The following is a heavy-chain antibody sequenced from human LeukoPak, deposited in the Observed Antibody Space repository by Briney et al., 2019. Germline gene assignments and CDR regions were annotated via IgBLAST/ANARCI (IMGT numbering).Heavy chain of an antibody. Sequence: GGSLRLSCAASGFTFSTYAMSWVRQAPGKGLEWVSDISGSGGLTYYADSVKGRFTISRDNSKNTLYLQVNSLRVEDTAVYYCARRERLGYSYGRGTLDIWGQGTMVTVSS. CDR2: ISGSGGLT. V-gene: IGHV3-23*01. CDR3: ARRERLGYSYGRGTLDI. D-gene: IGHD5-18*01. CDR1: GFTFSTYA. J-gene: IGHJ3*02.